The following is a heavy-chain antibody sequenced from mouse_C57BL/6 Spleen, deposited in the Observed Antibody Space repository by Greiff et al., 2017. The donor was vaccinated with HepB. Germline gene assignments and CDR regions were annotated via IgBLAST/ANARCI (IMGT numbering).Heavy chain of an antibody. Sequence: VQLQESGAELVKPGASVKLSCKASGYTFTSYWMHWVKQRPGQGLEWIGMIHPNSGSTNYNEKFKSKATLTVDKSSSTAYMQLSSLTSEDSAVYYCEREGINTVGGNWYCDVWGTGTTVTVSS. CDR2: IHPNSGST. CDR1: GYTFTSYW. V-gene: IGHV1-64*01. D-gene: IGHD1-1*01. CDR3: EREGINTVGGNWYCDV. J-gene: IGHJ1*03.